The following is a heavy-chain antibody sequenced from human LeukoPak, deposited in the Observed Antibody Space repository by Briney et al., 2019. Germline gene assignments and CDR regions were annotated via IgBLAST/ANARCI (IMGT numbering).Heavy chain of an antibody. CDR2: ISSSSSTI. Sequence: GGSLRLSCAASGFTFSSNSMNWVRQAPGKGLEWVSYISSSSSTIYYADSVKGRFTISRDNAKNSLYLQMNSLRAEDTAVYYCAREMALLLRSLEWLPPNWFDPWGQGTLVTVSS. J-gene: IGHJ5*02. CDR1: GFTFSSNS. CDR3: AREMALLLRSLEWLPPNWFDP. D-gene: IGHD3-3*01. V-gene: IGHV3-48*01.